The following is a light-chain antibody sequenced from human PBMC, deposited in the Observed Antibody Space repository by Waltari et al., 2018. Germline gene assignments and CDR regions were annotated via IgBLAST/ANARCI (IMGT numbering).Light chain of an antibody. CDR3: QHLNSYPV. CDR2: AAS. J-gene: IGKJ4*01. V-gene: IGKV1-9*01. Sequence: IQLTQSPSSLSASVGDRVTITCRASQGISTYLAWYQQKPGKAPKLLIYAASTLQSGVPSRFSGSGGGTDFTLTISSLQPEDFATYFCQHLNSYPVFGVGTKVEIK. CDR1: QGISTY.